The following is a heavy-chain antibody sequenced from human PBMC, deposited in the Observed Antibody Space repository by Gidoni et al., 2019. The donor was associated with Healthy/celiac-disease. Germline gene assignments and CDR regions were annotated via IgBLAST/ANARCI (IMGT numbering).Heavy chain of an antibody. CDR3: ARYLDYGDSRVGLPRFDP. V-gene: IGHV1-2*02. CDR1: GYTFTGYY. Sequence: QVQLVQSGAEVKKPGASVKVSCKASGYTFTGYYMHWVRQAPGQGLEWMGWINPNSGGTNYAQKFQGRVTMTRDTSISTAYMELSRLRSDDTAVYYCARYLDYGDSRVGLPRFDPWGQGTLVTVSS. CDR2: INPNSGGT. D-gene: IGHD4-17*01. J-gene: IGHJ5*02.